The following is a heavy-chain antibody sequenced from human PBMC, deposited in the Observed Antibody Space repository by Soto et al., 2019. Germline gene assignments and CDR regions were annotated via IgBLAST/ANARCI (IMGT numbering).Heavy chain of an antibody. D-gene: IGHD3-9*01. V-gene: IGHV3-23*01. CDR3: ARDSMTGLNWFDP. Sequence: GGSLRLSCIGSGFTFSNYAMSWVRQAPGKGPEWVSVISGSGFTKDYADSVKGRFTISRDNAKNSLYLQMNSLRAEDTAVYYCARDSMTGLNWFDPWGQGTLVTVSS. CDR2: ISGSGFTK. CDR1: GFTFSNYA. J-gene: IGHJ5*02.